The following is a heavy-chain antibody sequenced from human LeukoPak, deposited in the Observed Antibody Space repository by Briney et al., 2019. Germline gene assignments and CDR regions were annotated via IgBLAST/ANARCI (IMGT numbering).Heavy chain of an antibody. J-gene: IGHJ5*02. Sequence: ASVKVSCKASGVTFSSYAISWVRQAPGQGLEWMGGIIPIFGTANYAQKFQGRVTITTDESTSTAYMELSSLRSEDTAVYYCARSNGQWRITIFAAWNWFDPWGQGTLVTVSS. CDR1: GVTFSSYA. V-gene: IGHV1-69*05. CDR2: IIPIFGTA. CDR3: ARSNGQWRITIFAAWNWFDP. D-gene: IGHD3-3*01.